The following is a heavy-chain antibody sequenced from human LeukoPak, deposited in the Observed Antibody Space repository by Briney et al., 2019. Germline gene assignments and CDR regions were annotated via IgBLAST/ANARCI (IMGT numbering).Heavy chain of an antibody. CDR1: GGSISSGDYY. J-gene: IGHJ6*02. V-gene: IGHV4-61*08. CDR3: ASRVVPAAIDYYYYGMDV. CDR2: ISHSGGT. D-gene: IGHD2-2*01. Sequence: SETLSLTRTVSGGSISSGDYYWSWIRQPPGKGLEWIAYISHSGGTNYNPSLKSRVTISVDTSKNQFSLKLSSVTAADTAVYYCASRVVPAAIDYYYYGMDVWGQGTTVTVSS.